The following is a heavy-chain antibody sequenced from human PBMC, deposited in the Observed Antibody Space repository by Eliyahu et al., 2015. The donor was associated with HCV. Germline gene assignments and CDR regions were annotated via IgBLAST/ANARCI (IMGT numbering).Heavy chain of an antibody. CDR1: GGSXSSSSYY. V-gene: IGHV4-39*01. CDR2: IYYSGST. Sequence: QLQLQESGPGLVKPSEXLSLTCTVSGGSXSSSSYYWGWIRQPPGKGLEWIGSIYYSGSTYYNPSLKSRVTISVDTSKNQFSLKLSSVTAADTAVYYCARHAASIEGLAGTHYDFWSGYYFWWPPFDYWGQGTLVTVSS. D-gene: IGHD3-3*01. CDR3: ARHAASIEGLAGTHYDFWSGYYFWWPPFDY. J-gene: IGHJ4*02.